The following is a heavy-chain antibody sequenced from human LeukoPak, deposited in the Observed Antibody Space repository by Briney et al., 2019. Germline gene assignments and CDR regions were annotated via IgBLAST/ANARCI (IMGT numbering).Heavy chain of an antibody. V-gene: IGHV3-23*01. CDR1: GFTFSSHA. J-gene: IGHJ4*02. D-gene: IGHD6-13*01. CDR2: ISGSGGST. Sequence: GGSLRLSCAASGFTFSSHAMSWVRQAPGKGLEWVSGISGSGGSTNYADSVKGRFTISRDNTKNTLYLQMDSLRAEDTAVYYCAKETSSSFDYWGQGTLVTVSS. CDR3: AKETSSSFDY.